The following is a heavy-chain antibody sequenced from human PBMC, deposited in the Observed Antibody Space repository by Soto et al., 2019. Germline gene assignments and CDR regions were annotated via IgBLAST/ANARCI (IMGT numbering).Heavy chain of an antibody. Sequence: QVQLQQWGAGLLRPSETLSLTCAVYGGSFSNYYWTWVRQPPGKGLEWIGEINHRGSTSYNPSLTRRVTVSLDTSKSQFSLKLTSVTAADTAVYYCARILLERRRFEYWGQGTLVTVSS. J-gene: IGHJ4*02. V-gene: IGHV4-34*01. CDR2: INHRGST. D-gene: IGHD1-1*01. CDR3: ARILLERRRFEY. CDR1: GGSFSNYY.